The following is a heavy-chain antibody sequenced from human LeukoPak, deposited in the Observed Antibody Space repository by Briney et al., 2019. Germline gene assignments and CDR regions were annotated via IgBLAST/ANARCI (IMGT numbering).Heavy chain of an antibody. D-gene: IGHD6-25*01. CDR1: GGSVNTGGFS. CDR3: ARNVGLAAATAAGAFDV. V-gene: IGHV4-30-2*01. CDR2: VYRSGST. Sequence: SETLSLTCAVSGGSVNTGGFSWSWIRQPPGQGLEWIGYVYRSGSTFYNPSLHSRVVMSLDKSNNRFSLQLHSVTAADTAMYFCARNVGLAAATAAGAFDVWGQGTMVTASS. J-gene: IGHJ3*01.